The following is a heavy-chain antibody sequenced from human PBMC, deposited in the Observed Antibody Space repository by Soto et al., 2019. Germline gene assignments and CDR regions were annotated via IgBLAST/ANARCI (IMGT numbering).Heavy chain of an antibody. D-gene: IGHD5-12*01. V-gene: IGHV1-18*01. J-gene: IGHJ4*02. CDR2: ISAYNGKT. CDR1: GYTFTGYG. CDR3: AREGYIPDY. Sequence: QVQLVQSGTEVRKPGASVKVSCQASGYTFTGYGITWVRQAPGQGLEWMGWISAYNGKTNYAQKFQGRLTMTTDTSTSTAYMELRSLRSDATAVYYCAREGYIPDYWGQGTLVTVSS.